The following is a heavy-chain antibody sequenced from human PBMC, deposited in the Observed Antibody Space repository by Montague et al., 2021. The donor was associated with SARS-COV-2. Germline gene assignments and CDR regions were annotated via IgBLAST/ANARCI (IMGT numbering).Heavy chain of an antibody. CDR3: ARGRVTRAGFDY. Sequence: NNNPSLNSRVTISLDTSNNQFSLRLTSVTTSDTAVYYCARGRVTRAGFDYWGQGIRVIVSS. D-gene: IGHD2-21*02. J-gene: IGHJ4*02. V-gene: IGHV4-34*01.